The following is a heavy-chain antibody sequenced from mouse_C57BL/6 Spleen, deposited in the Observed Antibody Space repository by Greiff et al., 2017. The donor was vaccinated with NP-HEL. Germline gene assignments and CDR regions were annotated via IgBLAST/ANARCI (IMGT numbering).Heavy chain of an antibody. CDR3: TRDYYGSSKYFDV. D-gene: IGHD1-1*01. V-gene: IGHV1-15*01. Sequence: QVQLKESGAELVRPGASVTLSCKASGYTFTDYEMHWVKQTPVHGLEWIGAIDPETGGTAYNPKFKGKAILTADKSSITAYMELRSLTSEDSAVYYCTRDYYGSSKYFDVWGTGTTVTVSS. CDR2: IDPETGGT. CDR1: GYTFTDYE. J-gene: IGHJ1*03.